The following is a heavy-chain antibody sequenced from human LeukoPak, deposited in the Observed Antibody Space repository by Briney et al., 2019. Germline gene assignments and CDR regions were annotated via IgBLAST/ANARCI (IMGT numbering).Heavy chain of an antibody. J-gene: IGHJ5*02. CDR1: GFTFSSYW. CDR2: IKQDGSEK. CDR3: ARDDCSSISCYHNWFDA. D-gene: IGHD2-2*01. V-gene: IGHV3-7*01. Sequence: GGSLRLSCAASGFTFSSYWMSWVRQAPGKGLEWVANIKQDGSEKYYVDSVKGRFTISRDNAKNSLYLQMNSLRAEDTAVYYCARDDCSSISCYHNWFDAWGQGTLVTVSS.